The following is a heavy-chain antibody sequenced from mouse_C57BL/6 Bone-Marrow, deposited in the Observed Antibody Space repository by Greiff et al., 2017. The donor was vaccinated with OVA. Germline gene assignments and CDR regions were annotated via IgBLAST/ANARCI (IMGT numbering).Heavy chain of an antibody. CDR1: GFTFSSYG. J-gene: IGHJ3*01. CDR3: ARGDGYDDGPWFAY. V-gene: IGHV5-6*01. CDR2: ISSGGSYT. Sequence: EVQGVESGGDLVKPGGSLKLSCAASGFTFSSYGMSWVRQTPDKRLEWVATISSGGSYTYYPDSVKGRFTISRDNAKNTLYLQMSSLKSEDTAMYYCARGDGYDDGPWFAYWGQGTLVTVSA. D-gene: IGHD2-2*01.